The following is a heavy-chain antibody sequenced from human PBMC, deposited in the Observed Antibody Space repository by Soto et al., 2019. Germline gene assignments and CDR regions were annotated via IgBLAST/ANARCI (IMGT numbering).Heavy chain of an antibody. CDR3: AQAFWSGYYLNWFDP. J-gene: IGHJ5*02. CDR2: IYWDDDK. CDR1: GFSLSTSGVG. V-gene: IGHV2-5*02. Sequence: KSGPTLVNPTQTLTLTCTFSGFSLSTSGVGVGWIRQPPGKALEWLALIYWDDDKRYSPSLKSRLTITKDTSKNQVVLTMTNMDPVDTATYYCAQAFWSGYYLNWFDPWGQGTLVTVSS. D-gene: IGHD3-3*01.